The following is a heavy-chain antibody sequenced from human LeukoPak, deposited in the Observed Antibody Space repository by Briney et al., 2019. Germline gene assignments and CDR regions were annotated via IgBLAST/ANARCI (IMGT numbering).Heavy chain of an antibody. CDR1: GGFISSGGYY. Sequence: PSETLSLTCTVSGGFISSGGYYWSWIRQHPGKGLEWIGYIYYSGSTYYNPSLKSRVTISVDTSKNQFSLKLSSVTAADTAVYYCARGSIVVVVAATENYYYGMDVWGEGTTVTVSS. V-gene: IGHV4-31*03. J-gene: IGHJ6*04. CDR2: IYYSGST. CDR3: ARGSIVVVVAATENYYYGMDV. D-gene: IGHD2-15*01.